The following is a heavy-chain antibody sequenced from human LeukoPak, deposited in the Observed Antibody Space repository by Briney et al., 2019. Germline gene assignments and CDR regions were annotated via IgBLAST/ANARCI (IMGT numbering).Heavy chain of an antibody. D-gene: IGHD6-13*01. J-gene: IGHJ5*02. CDR1: GFTFSSYG. CDR3: AKDRIAAAGILYNCFDP. CDR2: IRYDGSNK. Sequence: GGSLRLSCAASGFTFSSYGMHWVRQAPGKGLEWVAFIRYDGSNKYYADSVKGRFTISRDTSKNTRYLQMNSLRAEDTAVYYCAKDRIAAAGILYNCFDPWGQGTLVTVSS. V-gene: IGHV3-30*02.